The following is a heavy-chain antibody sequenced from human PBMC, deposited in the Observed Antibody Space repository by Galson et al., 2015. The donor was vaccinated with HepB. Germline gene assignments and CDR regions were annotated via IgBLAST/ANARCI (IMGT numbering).Heavy chain of an antibody. CDR1: GFTFSSYS. Sequence: SLRLSCAASGFTFSSYSLNWVRQAPGKGLEWVSSISSSNTYIYYADSVKGRFTISRDNARNSLYLQMNSLRAEDTAVYYCAREGRWELKYYFEYWGQGTLVTVSS. J-gene: IGHJ4*02. CDR3: AREGRWELKYYFEY. D-gene: IGHD1-26*01. CDR2: ISSSNTYI. V-gene: IGHV3-21*01.